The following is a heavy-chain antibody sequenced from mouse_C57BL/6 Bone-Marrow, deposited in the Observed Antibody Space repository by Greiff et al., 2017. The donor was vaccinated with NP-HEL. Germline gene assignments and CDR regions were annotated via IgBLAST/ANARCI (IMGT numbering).Heavy chain of an antibody. CDR3: TTSYDGYRYYFDY. CDR2: IDPEDGDT. Sequence: EVMLVESGAELVRPGASVKLSCTASGFNIKDDYMHWVKQRPEQGLEWIGWIDPEDGDTEYASKFQGKATITADTSSNTAYLQLSSLTSEDTAVYYCTTSYDGYRYYFDYWGQGTTLTVSS. D-gene: IGHD2-3*01. V-gene: IGHV14-4*01. CDR1: GFNIKDDY. J-gene: IGHJ2*01.